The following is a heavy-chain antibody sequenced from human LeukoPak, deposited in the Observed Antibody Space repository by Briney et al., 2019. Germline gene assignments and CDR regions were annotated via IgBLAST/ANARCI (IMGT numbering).Heavy chain of an antibody. D-gene: IGHD2-15*01. Sequence: ASVKVPCKASGYTFTSYAMHWVRQAPGQRLEWMGWINAGNGNTKYSQKFQGRVTITRDTSASTAYMELSSLRSEDTAVYYCARPLGYCSGGSCYFVYWGQGTLVTVSS. CDR2: INAGNGNT. J-gene: IGHJ4*02. CDR1: GYTFTSYA. V-gene: IGHV1-3*01. CDR3: ARPLGYCSGGSCYFVY.